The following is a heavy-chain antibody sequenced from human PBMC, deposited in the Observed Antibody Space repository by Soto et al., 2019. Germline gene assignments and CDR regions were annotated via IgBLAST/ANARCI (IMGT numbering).Heavy chain of an antibody. V-gene: IGHV4-59*12. CDR1: GGSISSYC. J-gene: IGHJ5*02. D-gene: IGHD6-13*01. Sequence: SETLSLTCTVSGGSISSYCWSWIRQPPGKGLEWIGYIYYSGSTYYNPSLKSRVTISVDTSKNQFSLKLSSVTAADTAVYYCASGSGSSSWYDWFDPWGQGTLVTVSS. CDR3: ASGSGSSSWYDWFDP. CDR2: IYYSGST.